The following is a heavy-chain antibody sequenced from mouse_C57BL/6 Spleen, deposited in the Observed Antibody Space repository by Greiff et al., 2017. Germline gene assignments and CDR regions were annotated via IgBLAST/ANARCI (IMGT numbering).Heavy chain of an antibody. CDR1: GYSITGGYY. D-gene: IGHD2-3*01. V-gene: IGHV3-6*01. J-gene: IGHJ1*03. CDR2: ISYDGSN. Sequence: EVQLQQSGPGLVKPSQSLSLTCSVTGYSITGGYYWNWIRQFPGNQLEWMGYISYDGSNKYNPSLKNRISITRDNSTNQFFLKLNSVTTEDTATYCGARDDCYYHLYFDVWGTVTTVTVSS. CDR3: ARDDCYYHLYFDV.